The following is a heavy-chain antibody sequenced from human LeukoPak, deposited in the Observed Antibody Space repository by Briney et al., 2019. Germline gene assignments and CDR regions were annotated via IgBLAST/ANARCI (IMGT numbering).Heavy chain of an antibody. CDR1: GFPFSDFS. V-gene: IGHV3-23*01. J-gene: IGHJ4*02. CDR3: AKQSYARSLGE. Sequence: GGSLRLSCATSGFPFSDFSMTWVSQAPGEGLEWISTTISGGTTTYYAESVKGRFAISRDNSKNALYLQMSSLRVEDTAIYYCAKQSYARSLGEGGPGTLVTVSS. CDR2: TISGGTTT. D-gene: IGHD2-8*01.